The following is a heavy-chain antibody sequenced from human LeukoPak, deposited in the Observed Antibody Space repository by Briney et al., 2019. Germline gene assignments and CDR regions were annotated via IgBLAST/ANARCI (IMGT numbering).Heavy chain of an antibody. CDR2: IYYSGST. CDR1: GGSIRSSPHY. Sequence: PSETLSLTCTVSGGSIRSSPHYWGWIRQPPGKGLEWIGSIYYSGSTYYNPSLKSRVTISVDTSKNQFSLKLSSVTAADTAVYYCARHPINTYYYDGSGWAWGQGTLVTVSS. D-gene: IGHD3-22*01. J-gene: IGHJ5*02. V-gene: IGHV4-39*01. CDR3: ARHPINTYYYDGSGWA.